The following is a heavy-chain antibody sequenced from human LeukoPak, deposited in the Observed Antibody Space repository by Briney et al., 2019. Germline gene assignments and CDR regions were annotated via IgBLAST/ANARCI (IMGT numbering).Heavy chain of an antibody. CDR1: GFNFSTYW. Sequence: GGSLRLSCAAPGFNFSTYWMTWVRQVPGKGLEWVANIKEDGSEIYYVDAVKGRFTISRDNAKNSLYLQMNSLRAEDTAVYYCASQSFARFDPWGQGTLVTVSS. CDR3: ASQSFARFDP. V-gene: IGHV3-7*01. J-gene: IGHJ5*02. D-gene: IGHD3-16*01. CDR2: IKEDGSEI.